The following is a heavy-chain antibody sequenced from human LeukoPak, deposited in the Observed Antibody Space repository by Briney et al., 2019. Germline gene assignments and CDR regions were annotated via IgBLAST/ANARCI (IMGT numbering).Heavy chain of an antibody. CDR3: ARGWQWLVS. J-gene: IGHJ5*02. V-gene: IGHV3-7*05. Sequence: PGGSLRLSCAASGFTFSSYAMSWVRQAPGKGLEWVANINEDGSDKYSVDSVKGRFTISRDNAKNSVYLQMNSLRVEDTAVYYCARGWQWLVSWGQGTLVTVSS. D-gene: IGHD6-19*01. CDR1: GFTFSSYA. CDR2: INEDGSDK.